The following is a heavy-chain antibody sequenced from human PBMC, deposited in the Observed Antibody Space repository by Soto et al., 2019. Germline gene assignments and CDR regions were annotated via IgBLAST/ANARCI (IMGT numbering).Heavy chain of an antibody. J-gene: IGHJ4*02. Sequence: ASVKVSCKASGYTFTSYGISWVRQAPGQGLEWMGWISAYNGKTNYAQKLQGRVKMTTDPSKNQVSLTLTSVTAADTAVYYCARQGSYWGQGALVTVSS. CDR1: GYTFTSYG. CDR2: ISAYNGKT. CDR3: ARQGSY. V-gene: IGHV1-18*01.